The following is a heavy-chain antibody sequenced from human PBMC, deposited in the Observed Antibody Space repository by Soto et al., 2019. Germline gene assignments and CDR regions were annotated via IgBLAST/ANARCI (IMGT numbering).Heavy chain of an antibody. CDR1: GGTFSSYA. J-gene: IGHJ6*02. CDR3: ARLTTPFYYYYGMDV. V-gene: IGHV1-69*13. D-gene: IGHD2-15*01. CDR2: IIPIFGTA. Sequence: SVKVSCKASGGTFSSYAISWVRQAPGQGLEWMGGIIPIFGTANYAQKFQGRVTITADESTSTAYMELSSLRSEDTAVYYCARLTTPFYYYYGMDVRGQGTTVTVSS.